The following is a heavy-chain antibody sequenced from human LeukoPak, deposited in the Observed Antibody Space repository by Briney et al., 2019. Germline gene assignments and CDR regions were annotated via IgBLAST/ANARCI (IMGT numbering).Heavy chain of an antibody. CDR1: GASISNSDRY. V-gene: IGHV4-39*01. D-gene: IGHD3-10*01. CDR2: IYYSGIT. J-gene: IGHJ6*03. Sequence: SETLSLTCTVSGASISNSDRYWGWIRQPPGKGLEWIVSIYYSGITYHNPSLKSRVTISVYTSNNQFSLKMSSVTAADTAVYFCVRHQEGMVRGVLYYMDVWGKGTTVIISS. CDR3: VRHQEGMVRGVLYYMDV.